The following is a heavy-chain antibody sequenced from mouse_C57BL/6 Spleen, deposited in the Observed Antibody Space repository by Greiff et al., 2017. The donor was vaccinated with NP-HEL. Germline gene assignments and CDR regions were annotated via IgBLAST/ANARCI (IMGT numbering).Heavy chain of an antibody. CDR3: ARSREFITTVVAFDD. CDR1: GYAFSSSW. Sequence: QVQLQQSGPELVKPGASVKISCKASGYAFSSSWMNWVKQRPGKGLEWIGRIYPGDGDTNYNGKFKGKATLTADKSSSTAYMQLSSLTSEDSAVYFCARSREFITTVVAFDDWGQGTTLTVSS. V-gene: IGHV1-82*01. J-gene: IGHJ2*01. CDR2: IYPGDGDT. D-gene: IGHD1-1*01.